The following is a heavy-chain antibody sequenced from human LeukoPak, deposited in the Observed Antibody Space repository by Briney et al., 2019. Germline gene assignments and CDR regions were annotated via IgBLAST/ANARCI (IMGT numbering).Heavy chain of an antibody. V-gene: IGHV3-23*01. CDR1: GFTFSSYA. Sequence: GGSLRLSCAASGFTFSSYAMSWVRQAPGRGLEWVSAISGSGGSTYYADSVKGRFTLSRDNSKNTLYLQMNSLRAEDTAVYYCAKVYGGNSADGYWGQGTLVTVSS. D-gene: IGHD4-23*01. J-gene: IGHJ4*02. CDR2: ISGSGGST. CDR3: AKVYGGNSADGY.